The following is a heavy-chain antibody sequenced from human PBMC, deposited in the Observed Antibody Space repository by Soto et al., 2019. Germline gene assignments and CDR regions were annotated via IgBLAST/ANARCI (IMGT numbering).Heavy chain of an antibody. V-gene: IGHV3-66*01. CDR3: ARVVRGTYYFDY. J-gene: IGHJ4*02. CDR1: AFTVSSNY. Sequence: EVQLVESGGDLVQPGGSLRLSCAASAFTVSSNYMSWVRQAPGKGLEWVSVIYSGGTTHYADSVKGRFTISRDNSKNTLYLQMDSLRADDTAVYYCARVVRGTYYFDYWGQGTPVTVSS. D-gene: IGHD3-10*01. CDR2: IYSGGTT.